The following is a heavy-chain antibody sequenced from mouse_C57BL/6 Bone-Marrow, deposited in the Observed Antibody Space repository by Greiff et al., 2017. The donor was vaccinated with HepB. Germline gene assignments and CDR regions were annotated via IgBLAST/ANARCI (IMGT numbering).Heavy chain of an antibody. J-gene: IGHJ3*01. Sequence: VQLQQPGAELVKPGASVKLSCKASGYTFTSYWMHWVKKRPGQGLAWIGMIHPNSGSTNYNETFKSKATLTVDKSSSTAYMQLSNLTSEDSAVYYCARGVYDGYYSFAYWVQGTLVTVSA. CDR1: GYTFTSYW. D-gene: IGHD2-3*01. CDR2: IHPNSGST. V-gene: IGHV1-64*01. CDR3: ARGVYDGYYSFAY.